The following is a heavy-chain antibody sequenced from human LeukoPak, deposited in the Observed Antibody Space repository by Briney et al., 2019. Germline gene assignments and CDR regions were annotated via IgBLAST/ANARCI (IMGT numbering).Heavy chain of an antibody. D-gene: IGHD1-26*01. CDR3: AREVGAQNYYFDY. CDR1: GGTFSSYA. V-gene: IGHV1-69*13. Sequence: SVKVSCKASGGTFSSYAIRWVRQAPGQGREWMGGILPIFGTAIYAQKLQGRVTITADEATSTAYMELSSLRSEDTAVYYCAREVGAQNYYFDYWRQGTLVTVSS. J-gene: IGHJ4*02. CDR2: ILPIFGTA.